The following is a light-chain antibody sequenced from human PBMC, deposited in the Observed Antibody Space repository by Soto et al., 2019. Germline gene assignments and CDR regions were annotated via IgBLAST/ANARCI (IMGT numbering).Light chain of an antibody. Sequence: EIVLTQSPGTLSLSPGERATLSCRSSQSLTNSFIAWYQQKPGQAPRLLIYDTSSRATGITDRFSGSGSGTDFTLTISRLEPEDFAVFFCQQYGTSEIIFGQGTRLEIK. CDR3: QQYGTSEII. CDR1: QSLTNSF. CDR2: DTS. J-gene: IGKJ5*01. V-gene: IGKV3-20*01.